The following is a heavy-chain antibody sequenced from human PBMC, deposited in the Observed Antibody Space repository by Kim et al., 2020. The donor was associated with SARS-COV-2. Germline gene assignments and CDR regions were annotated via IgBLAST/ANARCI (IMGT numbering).Heavy chain of an antibody. CDR3: ARQVGVVGGIRFFDF. CDR2: INPDSGGT. D-gene: IGHD2-15*01. CDR1: GYTFTGHY. J-gene: IGHJ4*02. Sequence: ASVKVSCEASGYTFTGHYVHWVRQAPGQGLEWMGWINPDSGGTDSAQIFQGRVTLTRDTSTTTVYMELTGLTSDDSAIYWCARQVGVVGGIRFFDFWGQGTRVIVSS. V-gene: IGHV1-2*02.